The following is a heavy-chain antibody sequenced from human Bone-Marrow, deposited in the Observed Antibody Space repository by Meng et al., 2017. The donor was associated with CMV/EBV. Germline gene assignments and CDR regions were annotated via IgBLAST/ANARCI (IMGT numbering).Heavy chain of an antibody. CDR1: GYTVTDYY. J-gene: IGHJ4*02. CDR2: INPNSGGT. CDR3: AARGYNYGQNFEY. Sequence: VQRAQSGTEVAKPGASLKVSGKASGYTVTDYYMHWVRQAPGQGLEWMGWINPNSGGTSYAHQFQGRVTMTRDTSINTAYMELTSLPPDDTAVYYCAARGYNYGQNFEYWGQGTLVTVSS. D-gene: IGHD5-18*01. V-gene: IGHV1-2*02.